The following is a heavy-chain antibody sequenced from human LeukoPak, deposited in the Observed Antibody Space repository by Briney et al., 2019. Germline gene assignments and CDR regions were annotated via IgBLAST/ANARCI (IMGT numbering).Heavy chain of an antibody. D-gene: IGHD5-18*01. V-gene: IGHV3-74*01. CDR3: ARDAVDTANAV. CDR1: GFTFTTYW. CDR2: INSDGSIT. Sequence: QPGGSLRLSCAASGFTFTTYWMHWVRQAPGKGLVWVSHINSDGSITSYADSVKGRFTISRDNAKNTLYLQMNSLRVEDTAVYYCARDAVDTANAVWGQGTTVTVSS. J-gene: IGHJ6*02.